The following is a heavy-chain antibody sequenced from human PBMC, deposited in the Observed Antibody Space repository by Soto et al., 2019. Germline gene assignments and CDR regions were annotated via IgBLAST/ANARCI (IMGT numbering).Heavy chain of an antibody. CDR1: GFTFSGYW. CDR2: INSDGSST. J-gene: IGHJ6*02. Sequence: GGSLRLSCAASGFTFSGYWMHWVRQAPGKGLVWVSRINSDGSSTSYADSVKGRFTISRDNAKNTLYLQMNSLRAEDTAVYYCARDRFIVVVPAAPGYYYYGMDVWGQGTTVTVSS. CDR3: ARDRFIVVVPAAPGYYYYGMDV. V-gene: IGHV3-74*01. D-gene: IGHD2-2*01.